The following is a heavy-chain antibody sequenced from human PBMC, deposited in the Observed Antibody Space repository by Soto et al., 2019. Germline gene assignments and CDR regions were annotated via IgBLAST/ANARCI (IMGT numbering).Heavy chain of an antibody. J-gene: IGHJ4*02. D-gene: IGHD5-18*01. CDR3: ARGGYNYGHNY. V-gene: IGHV4-31*03. CDR1: GASISAGGYY. CDR2: SSYSGSS. Sequence: SETLSLTCTVSGASISAGGYYWTWIRQPPGKGLEWIGYSSYSGSSYYNPSLKSRVTISVDTSKNQFSLKLSSVTAADTAVYYRARGGYNYGHNYWGRGTLVTVSS.